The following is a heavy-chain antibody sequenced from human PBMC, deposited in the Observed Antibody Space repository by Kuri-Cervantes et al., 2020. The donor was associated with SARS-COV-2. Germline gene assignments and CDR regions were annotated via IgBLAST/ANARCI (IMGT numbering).Heavy chain of an antibody. Sequence: ASVKVSCKASGYTFTSDGISWVRQAPGQGLEWMGWISAYNGNTNYAQKLQGRVTMTTDTSTSTAYMELRSLRSDDTAVYYCARGSGSSSNYYYYGMDVWGQGTTVTVSS. CDR2: ISAYNGNT. CDR1: GYTFTSDG. CDR3: ARGSGSSSNYYYYGMDV. D-gene: IGHD6-6*01. J-gene: IGHJ6*02. V-gene: IGHV1-18*04.